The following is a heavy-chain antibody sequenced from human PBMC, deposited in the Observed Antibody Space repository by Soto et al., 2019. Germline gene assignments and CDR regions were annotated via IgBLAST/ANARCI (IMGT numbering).Heavy chain of an antibody. CDR1: GFTFSSYA. V-gene: IGHV3-23*01. J-gene: IGHJ4*02. Sequence: EVQLLESGGGLVQPGGSLRLSCAASGFTFSSYAMSWVRQAPGKGLEWVSAISGSGGSTYYADSVKGRFTISRDNAKTKLYLQMNSLRAEDTAVYYCAKGKNYYDSSGYYLNFDYWGQGTLVTVSS. CDR3: AKGKNYYDSSGYYLNFDY. CDR2: ISGSGGST. D-gene: IGHD3-22*01.